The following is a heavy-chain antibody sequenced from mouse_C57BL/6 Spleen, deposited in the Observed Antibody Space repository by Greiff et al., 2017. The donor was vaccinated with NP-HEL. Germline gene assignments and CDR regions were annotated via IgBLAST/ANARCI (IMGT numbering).Heavy chain of an antibody. J-gene: IGHJ4*01. Sequence: VKLKQSGPGLVQPSQSLSITCTVSGFSLTSYGVHWVRQSPGKGLEWLGVIWSGGSTDYNAAFISRLSISKDNSKSQVFFKMNSLQADDTAIYYCARNREKYGNYPNYYAMDYWGQGTSVTVSS. V-gene: IGHV2-2*01. D-gene: IGHD2-1*01. CDR3: ARNREKYGNYPNYYAMDY. CDR1: GFSLTSYG. CDR2: IWSGGST.